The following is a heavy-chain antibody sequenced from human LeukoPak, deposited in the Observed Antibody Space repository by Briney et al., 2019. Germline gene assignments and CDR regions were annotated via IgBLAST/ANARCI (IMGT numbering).Heavy chain of an antibody. CDR2: ICKSGNT. CDR1: GFTVSSNC. J-gene: IGHJ4*02. Sequence: GGSLRLSCAASGFTVSSNCMGWVRQASGKGLEWVSLICKSGNTYYTDSVKGRFTISRDDSKNTLYLQMNSLRAEDTAVYYCARRYCSGGTCYFFDYWGQGTLVTVSS. D-gene: IGHD2-15*01. CDR3: ARRYCSGGTCYFFDY. V-gene: IGHV3-53*01.